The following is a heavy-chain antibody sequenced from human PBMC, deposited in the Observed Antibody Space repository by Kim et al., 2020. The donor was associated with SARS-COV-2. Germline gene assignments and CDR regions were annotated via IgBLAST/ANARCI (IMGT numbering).Heavy chain of an antibody. CDR2: ISGSGGST. Sequence: GGSLRLSCAASGFTFSSYAMSWVRQAPGKGLEWVSAISGSGGSTYYADSVKGRFTISRDNSKNTLYLQMNSLRAEDTAVYYCAKDDTYSYGFGASLIDYWGQGTLVTVSS. CDR3: AKDDTYSYGFGASLIDY. D-gene: IGHD5-18*01. V-gene: IGHV3-23*01. J-gene: IGHJ4*02. CDR1: GFTFSSYA.